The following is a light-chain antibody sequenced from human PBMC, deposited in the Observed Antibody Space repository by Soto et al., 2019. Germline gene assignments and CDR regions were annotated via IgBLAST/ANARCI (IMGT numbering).Light chain of an antibody. CDR1: NSDIGDYNY. CDR3: SSFRSDNPLV. CDR2: EIS. V-gene: IGLV2-14*01. J-gene: IGLJ2*01. Sequence: QSALTQPASVSGSPGQSITISCTGTNSDIGDYNYVSWYQQYPDTAPTLIIFEISSRLSGVSDRFSGSKSGNTASLTISGLQPEDEAHYYCSSFRSDNPLVFGGGTKVTVL.